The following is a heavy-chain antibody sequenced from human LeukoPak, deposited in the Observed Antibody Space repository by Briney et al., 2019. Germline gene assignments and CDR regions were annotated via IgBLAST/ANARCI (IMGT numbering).Heavy chain of an antibody. CDR1: GDSVSSNSAA. D-gene: IGHD6-19*01. J-gene: IGHJ4*02. V-gene: IGHV6-1*01. Sequence: SQTLSLTCAISGDSVSSNSAAWNRMRQSPSRGLEWLGRTYYRSKWYNGYAVFVKSRISVNPDTSKNQFSLQLNSATPEDTAVYYCARSGSGGWIDYWGQGTLVTVSS. CDR3: ARSGSGGWIDY. CDR2: TYYRSKWYN.